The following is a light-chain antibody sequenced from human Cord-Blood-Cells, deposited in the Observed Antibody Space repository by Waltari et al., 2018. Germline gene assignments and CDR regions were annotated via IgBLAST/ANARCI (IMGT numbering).Light chain of an antibody. CDR3: CSYAGSYTWV. CDR1: SSDVGGYNY. V-gene: IGLV2-11*01. J-gene: IGLJ3*02. CDR2: DVS. Sequence: QSALTQPRSASGSPGQSVTISCTGTSSDVGGYNYVSWYQQHPGNAPKLMIYDVSKRPSGVPDRFSGSKSGNTASLTISGLQAEDEADYYCCSYAGSYTWVFGGGTKLTVL.